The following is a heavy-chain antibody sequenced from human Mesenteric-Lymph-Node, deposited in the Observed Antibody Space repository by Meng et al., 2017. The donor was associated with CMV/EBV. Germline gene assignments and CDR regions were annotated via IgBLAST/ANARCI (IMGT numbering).Heavy chain of an antibody. CDR3: ARFGQWLTNYYFDY. CDR1: GFSFSSHW. J-gene: IGHJ4*02. CDR2: IKQDGSEE. Sequence: GGSLRLSCAASGFSFSSHWMSWVRQAPGKGLEWVANIKQDGSEEYYVDSVKGRFTISRDNAKNSLFLQMNSLRAEDTAVYYCARFGQWLTNYYFDYWGQGTLVTVSS. V-gene: IGHV3-7*01. D-gene: IGHD6-19*01.